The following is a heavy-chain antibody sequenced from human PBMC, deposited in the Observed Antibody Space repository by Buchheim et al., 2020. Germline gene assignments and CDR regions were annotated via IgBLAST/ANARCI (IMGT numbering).Heavy chain of an antibody. J-gene: IGHJ5*02. D-gene: IGHD6-13*01. CDR2: IWYDGSNK. CDR3: ARAFKSYLSSSWSSRWFDP. Sequence: QVQLVESGGGVVQPGRSLRLSCAASGFTFSSYGMHWVRQAPGKGLEWVAVIWYDGSNKYYADPVKGRFTISRDNSQNTLYPQMNSLKAEDTAVYYCARAFKSYLSSSWSSRWFDPWGQGTL. V-gene: IGHV3-33*01. CDR1: GFTFSSYG.